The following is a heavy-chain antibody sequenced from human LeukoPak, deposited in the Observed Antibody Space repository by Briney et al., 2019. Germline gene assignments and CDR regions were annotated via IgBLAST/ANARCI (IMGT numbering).Heavy chain of an antibody. Sequence: PSETLSLTCTVSGGSFSSYYWSWIRQPPGKGLEWIGYIYYTGSTNYNPSLKSRVIISLDTSKNQFSLKLSSVTAADTAVYYCAKARREGWLQLTAHDAFDIWGQGTMVTISS. CDR3: AKARREGWLQLTAHDAFDI. V-gene: IGHV4-59*01. CDR1: GGSFSSYY. D-gene: IGHD5-24*01. J-gene: IGHJ3*02. CDR2: IYYTGST.